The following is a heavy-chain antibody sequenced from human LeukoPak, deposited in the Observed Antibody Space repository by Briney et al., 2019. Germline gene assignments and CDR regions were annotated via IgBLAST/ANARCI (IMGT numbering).Heavy chain of an antibody. D-gene: IGHD3-3*01. CDR1: GYTFTGYY. J-gene: IGHJ5*02. CDR2: INPNSGGT. Sequence: GASVKVSCKASGYTFTGYYKHWVRQAPGQGLEWMGWINPNSGGTNYAQKFQGRVTMTRDTSISTAYMELSRLRSDDTAVYYCARDRHLLKWSSSQFDPWGQGTLVTVSS. CDR3: ARDRHLLKWSSSQFDP. V-gene: IGHV1-2*02.